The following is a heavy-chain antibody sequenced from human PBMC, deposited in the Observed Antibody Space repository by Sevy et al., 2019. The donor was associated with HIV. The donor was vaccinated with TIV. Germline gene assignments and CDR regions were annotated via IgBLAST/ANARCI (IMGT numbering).Heavy chain of an antibody. Sequence: GGSLRLSCAASGFTFSSYAMSWVRQAPGKGLEWVSAISGSGGSTYDADSVKGRFTISRDNSKNTLYLQMNSLRAEDTAVYYCAKVLDDFWSRYGWFDPRGQGTLVTVSS. V-gene: IGHV3-23*01. CDR1: GFTFSSYA. J-gene: IGHJ5*02. CDR2: ISGSGGST. CDR3: AKVLDDFWSRYGWFDP. D-gene: IGHD3-3*01.